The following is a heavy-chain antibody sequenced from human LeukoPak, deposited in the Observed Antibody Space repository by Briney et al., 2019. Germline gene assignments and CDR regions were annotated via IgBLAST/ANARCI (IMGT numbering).Heavy chain of an antibody. J-gene: IGHJ4*02. CDR2: ISAYNGNT. D-gene: IGHD6-19*01. CDR1: GYTFTGYY. CDR3: ARDHGVAVAEIDY. V-gene: IGHV1-18*04. Sequence: ASVTVSCKASGYTFTGYYMHWVRQAPGQGLEWMGWISAYNGNTNYAQKLQGRVTITTDTSTSTAYMELRSLRSDDTAVYYCARDHGVAVAEIDYWGQGTLVTVSS.